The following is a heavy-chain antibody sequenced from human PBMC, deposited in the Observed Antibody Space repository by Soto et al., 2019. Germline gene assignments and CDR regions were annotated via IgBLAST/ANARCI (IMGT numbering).Heavy chain of an antibody. D-gene: IGHD3-3*01. V-gene: IGHV3-23*01. CDR3: AKVTENEFWGGYFDL. CDR2: ISGSGNSP. Sequence: EVQLSESGGGLVRPGGSLRLSCAASGYTFSDYAMYWVRQAPGKGLEWVSAISGSGNSPYYADSVKGRFTISRDNSKHTLYLQMNSLTAEDTARYYCAKVTENEFWGGYFDLWGQGTLLTVSS. J-gene: IGHJ4*02. CDR1: GYTFSDYA.